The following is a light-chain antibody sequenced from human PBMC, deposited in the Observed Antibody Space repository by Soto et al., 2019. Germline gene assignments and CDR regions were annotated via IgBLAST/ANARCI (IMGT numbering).Light chain of an antibody. J-gene: IGKJ5*01. CDR3: QQYYSTPIT. Sequence: DIQMTQSPSSLSASVGDRVTITCRASQTISSHLNWYQQKPGIAPKLLIYSASSLQSGVPSRFSGSGSGTDFTLTISTLQPEDFATYYCQQYYSTPITFGQGTRLENK. CDR2: SAS. V-gene: IGKV1-39*01. CDR1: QTISSH.